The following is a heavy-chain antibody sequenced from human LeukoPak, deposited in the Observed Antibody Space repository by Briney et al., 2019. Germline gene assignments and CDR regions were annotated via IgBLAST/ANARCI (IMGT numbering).Heavy chain of an antibody. D-gene: IGHD5-18*01. CDR2: INQDGREK. V-gene: IGHV3-7*05. J-gene: IGHJ4*02. CDR3: ARVFQSQSLGGYSYDWTFDY. Sequence: GGSLRLSCAASGFTFRNYWMSWVRQAPGKGLEWVANINQDGREKHYGDSVRGRFTISRDNAKNSLYLQMNSLRAEDTAVYYCARVFQSQSLGGYSYDWTFDYWGQGTLVTVSS. CDR1: GFTFRNYW.